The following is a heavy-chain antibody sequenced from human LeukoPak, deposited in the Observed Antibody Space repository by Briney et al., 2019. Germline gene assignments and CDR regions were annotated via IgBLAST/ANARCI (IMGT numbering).Heavy chain of an antibody. Sequence: SETLSLTCTVSGGSISSYYWSWIRQPPGKGLEWIGYIYYSGSTNYNPSLKSRVTITVDTSKNQFSLKLSSVTAADTAVYYCALGDNWGTDYWGQGTLVTVSS. V-gene: IGHV4-59*01. D-gene: IGHD7-27*01. CDR3: ALGDNWGTDY. CDR1: GGSISSYY. CDR2: IYYSGST. J-gene: IGHJ4*02.